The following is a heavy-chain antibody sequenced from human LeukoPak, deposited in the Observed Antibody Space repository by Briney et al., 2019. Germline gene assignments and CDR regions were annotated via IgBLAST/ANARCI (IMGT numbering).Heavy chain of an antibody. CDR2: ISYDGSNK. J-gene: IGHJ4*02. CDR1: GFTFSSYG. Sequence: GGSLRLSCAASGFTFSSYGMHWVRQAPGKGLEWVAVISYDGSNKYYADSVKGRFTISRDNSKNTLYLQMNSLRAEDTAVYYCAKGAIVAANRPQPFDYWGQGTLVTVSS. CDR3: AKGAIVAANRPQPFDY. D-gene: IGHD2-21*01. V-gene: IGHV3-30*18.